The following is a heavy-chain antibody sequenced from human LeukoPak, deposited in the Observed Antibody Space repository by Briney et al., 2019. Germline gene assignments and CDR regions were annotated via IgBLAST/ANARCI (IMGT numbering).Heavy chain of an antibody. CDR3: ARDRYDSVYNWFDP. D-gene: IGHD3-22*01. V-gene: IGHV4-4*07. Sequence: SETLSLTCTVSGGSISNSYWSWIRQPAGKGLEWIGRIYSSGSTYYNPSLKSRVTMSVDTSKNQFSLKLTSVTAADTAVYYCARDRYDSVYNWFDPWGQGTLVTVSS. CDR1: GGSISNSY. J-gene: IGHJ5*02. CDR2: IYSSGST.